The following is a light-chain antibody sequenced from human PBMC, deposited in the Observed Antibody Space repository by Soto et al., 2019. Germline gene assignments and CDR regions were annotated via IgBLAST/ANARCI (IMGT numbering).Light chain of an antibody. CDR3: QQRSNWPPFS. CDR1: QSVPSNY. Sequence: EIVLTQSPGTLSLSPGERVTLSCRASQSVPSNYLAWYQHKPGQAPRLLIYEASTRAAGIPARFSGSGSGTDFTLTISSLEPEDFAVYYCQQRSNWPPFSFGQGTKLEIK. J-gene: IGKJ2*03. V-gene: IGKV3-11*01. CDR2: EAS.